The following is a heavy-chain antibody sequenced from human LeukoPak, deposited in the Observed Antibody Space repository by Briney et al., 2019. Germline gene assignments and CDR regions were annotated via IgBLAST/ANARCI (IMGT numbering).Heavy chain of an antibody. Sequence: GGSLRLSCTASGFSFSGHWMHWARQLPGKGLVWVSRISPTGSTTSYADSVKGRFTVSRDNAKNSLYLQMNSLRAEDAAVYYCARDLSYGTRRFYGMDVWGQGTTVTVSS. V-gene: IGHV3-74*01. CDR3: ARDLSYGTRRFYGMDV. CDR1: GFSFSGHW. J-gene: IGHJ6*02. CDR2: ISPTGSTT. D-gene: IGHD5-18*01.